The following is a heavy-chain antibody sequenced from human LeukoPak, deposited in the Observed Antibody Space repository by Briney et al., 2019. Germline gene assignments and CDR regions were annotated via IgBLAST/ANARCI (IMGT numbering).Heavy chain of an antibody. J-gene: IGHJ4*02. CDR3: ARKDTAMVSDDY. D-gene: IGHD5-18*01. CDR2: IYYSGNT. CDR1: GGSISSGDYY. V-gene: IGHV4-30-4*08. Sequence: SQTLSLTCTVSGGSISSGDYYWSWIRQPPGKGLEWIGYIYYSGNTYYNPSLKSRVTISVDTSKNQFSLELSSVTAADTAVYYCARKDTAMVSDDYWGQGTLVTVSS.